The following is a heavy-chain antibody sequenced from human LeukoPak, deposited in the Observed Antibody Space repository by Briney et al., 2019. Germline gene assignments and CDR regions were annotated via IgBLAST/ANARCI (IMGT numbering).Heavy chain of an antibody. Sequence: GGSLRLSCVASGFTFSSYAMTWIRQAPGKGLEWVSGISGGGHSTEYADSVKGRFTISRDNSKNTLYLQMNSLRAEDTAVYYCAKDKARSTSCYSFDYWGQGTLVTVSS. D-gene: IGHD2-2*01. CDR1: GFTFSSYA. CDR2: ISGGGHST. J-gene: IGHJ4*02. CDR3: AKDKARSTSCYSFDY. V-gene: IGHV3-23*01.